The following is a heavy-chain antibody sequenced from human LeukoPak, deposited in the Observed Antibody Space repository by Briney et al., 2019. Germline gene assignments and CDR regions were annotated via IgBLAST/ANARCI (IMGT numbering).Heavy chain of an antibody. D-gene: IGHD3-22*01. Sequence: GGSLRLSCAASGFTFSSYGMHWVRQAPGKGLEWVAVISYDGSNKYYADSVKGRFTISRDNSKNTLYLQMNSLRAEDTAVYYCAKDAGYYDSSGYYLYYFNYWGQGTLVTVSS. CDR3: AKDAGYYDSSGYYLYYFNY. CDR1: GFTFSSYG. CDR2: ISYDGSNK. J-gene: IGHJ4*02. V-gene: IGHV3-30*18.